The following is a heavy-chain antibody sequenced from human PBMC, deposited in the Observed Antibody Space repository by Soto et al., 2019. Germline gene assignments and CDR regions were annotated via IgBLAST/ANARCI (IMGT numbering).Heavy chain of an antibody. Sequence: SETLSLTCAVYGGSFSGYYWSWIRQPPGKGLEWIGEINHSGSTNYNPSLKSRVTISVDTSKNQFSLKLSSVTAADTAVYYCARLLRIQWTAGGYFDYWGQGTLVTVSS. CDR3: ARLLRIQWTAGGYFDY. V-gene: IGHV4-34*01. D-gene: IGHD5-12*01. CDR2: INHSGST. J-gene: IGHJ4*02. CDR1: GGSFSGYY.